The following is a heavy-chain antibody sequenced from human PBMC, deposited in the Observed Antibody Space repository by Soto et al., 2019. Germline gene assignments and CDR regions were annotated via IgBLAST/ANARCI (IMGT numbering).Heavy chain of an antibody. Sequence: GGSLRLSCAASGFTFSRYSMNWVRQAPGKGLEWVSSITNNSTYLYYADSVKGRFTISRDDAKNSLYLKMNSLRSEDTAVYYCARDPGYSYGNTWGQGTLVTVSS. J-gene: IGHJ5*02. V-gene: IGHV3-21*06. CDR3: ARDPGYSYGNT. D-gene: IGHD5-18*01. CDR1: GFTFSRYS. CDR2: ITNNSTYL.